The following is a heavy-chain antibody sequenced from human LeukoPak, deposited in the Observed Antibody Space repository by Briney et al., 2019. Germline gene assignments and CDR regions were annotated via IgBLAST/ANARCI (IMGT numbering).Heavy chain of an antibody. V-gene: IGHV3-21*01. CDR1: GFTFSSYT. D-gene: IGHD4-23*01. Sequence: GGSLRLSCAASGFTFSSYTMNWVRQAPGKGLEWVSSISSSSSYIYYVDSVKGRFTISRDNAKKSLYLQMNSLRAEDTALYYCARDGDTVLTRGYYYYMDVWGKGTTVTVSS. CDR2: ISSSSSYI. CDR3: ARDGDTVLTRGYYYYMDV. J-gene: IGHJ6*03.